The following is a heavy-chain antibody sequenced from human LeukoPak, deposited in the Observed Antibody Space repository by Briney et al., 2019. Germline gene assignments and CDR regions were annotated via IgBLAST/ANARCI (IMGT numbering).Heavy chain of an antibody. V-gene: IGHV3-21*01. CDR1: GFTFSSYT. D-gene: IGHD4-23*01. Sequence: GGSLRLSCAASGFTFSSYTMNWVRQAPGKGLEWVSSISSSSSYIYYVDSVKGRFTISRDNAKKSLYLQMNSLRAEDTALYYCARDGDTVLTRGYYYYMDVWGKGTTVTVSS. CDR2: ISSSSSYI. CDR3: ARDGDTVLTRGYYYYMDV. J-gene: IGHJ6*03.